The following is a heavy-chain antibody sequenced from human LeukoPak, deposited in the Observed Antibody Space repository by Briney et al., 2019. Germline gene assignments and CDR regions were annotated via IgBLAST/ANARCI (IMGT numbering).Heavy chain of an antibody. Sequence: GGSLRLSCAASGSTFSSYGMHWVRQAPGKGLEWVAFIRYDGSNKYYADSVKGRFTISRDNSKNTLYLQMNSLRAEDTAVYYCAKGEDYYDSSGYYWFAFDIWGQGTMVTVSS. D-gene: IGHD3-22*01. J-gene: IGHJ3*02. CDR1: GSTFSSYG. CDR3: AKGEDYYDSSGYYWFAFDI. V-gene: IGHV3-30*02. CDR2: IRYDGSNK.